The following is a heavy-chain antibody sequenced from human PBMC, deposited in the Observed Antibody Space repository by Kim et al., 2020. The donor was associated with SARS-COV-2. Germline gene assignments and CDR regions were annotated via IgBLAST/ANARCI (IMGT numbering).Heavy chain of an antibody. Sequence: SETLSLTCTVSGGSISSGGYYWSWIRQHPGKGLEWIGYIYYSGSTYYNPSLKSRVTISVDTSKNQFSLKLSSVTAADTAVYYCARGLRGDYDFDYWGQGTLVTVSS. V-gene: IGHV4-31*03. CDR3: ARGLRGDYDFDY. CDR1: GGSISSGGYY. D-gene: IGHD4-17*01. CDR2: IYYSGST. J-gene: IGHJ4*02.